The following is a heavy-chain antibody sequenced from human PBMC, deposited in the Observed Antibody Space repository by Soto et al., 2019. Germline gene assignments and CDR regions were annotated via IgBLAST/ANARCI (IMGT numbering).Heavy chain of an antibody. Sequence: GGSLRLSCAASGFTFSRFGMNWVRQAPGKGLEWVAVISYDGSNKYYGDSVKGRFTISRDNSKNTLYLQMNSLRADDTAVYYCAKDNRELHSYYAILTGYYGFDYWGQGTLVTVSS. CDR2: ISYDGSNK. CDR1: GFTFSRFG. CDR3: AKDNRELHSYYAILTGYYGFDY. V-gene: IGHV3-30*18. J-gene: IGHJ4*02. D-gene: IGHD3-9*01.